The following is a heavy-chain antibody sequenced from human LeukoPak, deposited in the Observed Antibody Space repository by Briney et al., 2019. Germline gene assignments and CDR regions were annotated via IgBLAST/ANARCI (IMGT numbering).Heavy chain of an antibody. CDR1: GSTFSSYS. J-gene: IGHJ4*02. V-gene: IGHV3-48*04. CDR3: ARGYGDYALGWYFDY. CDR2: ISSSSSTI. D-gene: IGHD4-17*01. Sequence: GGFLRLSCAASGSTFSSYSMNWVRQAPGKGLEWVSYISSSSSTIYYADSVKGRFTISRDNAKNSLYLQMNSLRAEDTAVYYCARGYGDYALGWYFDYWGQGTLVTVSS.